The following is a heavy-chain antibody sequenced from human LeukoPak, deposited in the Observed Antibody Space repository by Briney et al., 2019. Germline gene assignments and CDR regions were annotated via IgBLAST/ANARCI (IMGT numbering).Heavy chain of an antibody. CDR2: ISGSGGST. CDR3: AKGVEYYYGSGSYIDY. CDR1: GFTFSSYA. V-gene: IGHV3-23*01. Sequence: GGSLRLPCAASGFTFSSYAMSWVRQAPGKGLEWVSAISGSGGSTYYADSVKGRFTISRDNSKSTLYLQMNSLRAEDTAVYYCAKGVEYYYGSGSYIDYWGQGTLVTVSS. J-gene: IGHJ4*02. D-gene: IGHD3-10*01.